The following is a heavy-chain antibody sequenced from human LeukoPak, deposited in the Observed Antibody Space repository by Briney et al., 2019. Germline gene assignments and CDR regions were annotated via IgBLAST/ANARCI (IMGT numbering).Heavy chain of an antibody. CDR2: ISSSSSSYI. Sequence: GGSLRLSCAASGFTFSSYSMNWVRQAPGKGLEWVSSISSSSSSYIYYADSVKGRFTISRDNAKNSLYLQMNSLRAEDAAVYYCASLPYGDGDYEGDYWGQGTLVTVSS. CDR3: ASLPYGDGDYEGDY. D-gene: IGHD4-17*01. CDR1: GFTFSSYS. V-gene: IGHV3-21*01. J-gene: IGHJ4*02.